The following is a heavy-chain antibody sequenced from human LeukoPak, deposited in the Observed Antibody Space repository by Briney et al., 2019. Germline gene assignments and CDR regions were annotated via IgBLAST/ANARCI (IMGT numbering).Heavy chain of an antibody. CDR2: IYPGDSDT. V-gene: IGHV5-51*01. CDR1: GYSFTSYW. CDR3: AGFTLLRELYFDY. J-gene: IGHJ4*02. Sequence: GESLKISCKGSGYSFTSYWIGWVRQMPGKGLDWMGIIYPGDSDTRYSPSFQGQVTISADKSISTAYLQWSSLKASDTAMYYCAGFTLLRELYFDYWGQGTLVTVSS. D-gene: IGHD3-16*01.